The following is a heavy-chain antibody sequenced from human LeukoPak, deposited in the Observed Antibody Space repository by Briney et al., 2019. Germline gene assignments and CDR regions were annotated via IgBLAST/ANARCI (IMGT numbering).Heavy chain of an antibody. V-gene: IGHV1-69*05. Sequence: GASVKVSCKASGYTFTSYATTWVRQAPGQGLEWMGRIIPIFGTANYAQKFQGRVTITTDESTSTAYMELSTLRSDDTAVYYCARERPPGDSSNWFLEGYFDIWGQGTLVTVSS. CDR3: ARERPPGDSSNWFLEGYFDI. CDR1: GYTFTSYA. D-gene: IGHD6-13*01. CDR2: IIPIFGTA. J-gene: IGHJ4*02.